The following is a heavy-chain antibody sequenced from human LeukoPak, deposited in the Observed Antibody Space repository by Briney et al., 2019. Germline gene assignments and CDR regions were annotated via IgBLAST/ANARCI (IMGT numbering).Heavy chain of an antibody. D-gene: IGHD2-15*01. J-gene: IGHJ5*02. CDR2: IEPAGSAT. CDR1: GFAFSSYW. Sequence: GGSLRLSCGASGFAFSSYWMAWLRQAPGKGLEFVANIEPAGSATYYADSVKGRFTISRDNTKNLLYLQMNSLTAEDSAVYHCGRFGYVSAVDTWGQGALVTVSS. CDR3: GRFGYVSAVDT. V-gene: IGHV3-7*01.